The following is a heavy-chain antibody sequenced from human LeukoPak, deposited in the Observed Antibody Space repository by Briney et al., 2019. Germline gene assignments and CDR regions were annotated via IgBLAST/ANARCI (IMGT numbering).Heavy chain of an antibody. J-gene: IGHJ4*01. V-gene: IGHV3-74*01. CDR2: SDGGGSST. Sequence: PGGSLRLSCAGSGFTFSNYWMHWVRQVPGKGLVWVSRSDGGGSSTSYADSVKGRFSISRDNAGSTLYLQMNSLRAEDTAVYYCARGPGSSGGAYVGDYWGHGSLVTVSS. CDR3: ARGPGSSGGAYVGDY. CDR1: GFTFSNYW. D-gene: IGHD3-22*01.